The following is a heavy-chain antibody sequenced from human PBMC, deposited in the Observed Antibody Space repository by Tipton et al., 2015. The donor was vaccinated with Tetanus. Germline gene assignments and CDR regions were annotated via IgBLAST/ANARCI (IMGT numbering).Heavy chain of an antibody. J-gene: IGHJ3*02. V-gene: IGHV4-61*01. CDR2: IYYSGST. Sequence: TLSLTCTVSGGSVSSGSYYWSWIRQPPGKGLEWIGYIYYSGSTNYNPSLKSRVTISVDTSKNQFSLKLSSVTAADTAVYYCARSGGRRYAFDIWGQGTMVTVSS. CDR1: GGSVSSGSYY. D-gene: IGHD3-16*01. CDR3: ARSGGRRYAFDI.